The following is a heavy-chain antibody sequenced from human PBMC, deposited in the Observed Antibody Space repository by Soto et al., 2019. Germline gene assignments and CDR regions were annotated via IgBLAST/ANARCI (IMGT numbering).Heavy chain of an antibody. CDR1: GYTFTSYG. CDR3: ARGDSDILTGFPQTQEYYFDY. Sequence: GASVKVSCKASGYTFTSYGISWVRQAPGQGLEWMGWISAYNGNTNYAQKLQGRVTMTTDTSTSTAYMELRSLRSDDTAVYYCARGDSDILTGFPQTQEYYFDYWGQGTLVTVSS. CDR2: ISAYNGNT. V-gene: IGHV1-18*01. D-gene: IGHD3-9*01. J-gene: IGHJ4*02.